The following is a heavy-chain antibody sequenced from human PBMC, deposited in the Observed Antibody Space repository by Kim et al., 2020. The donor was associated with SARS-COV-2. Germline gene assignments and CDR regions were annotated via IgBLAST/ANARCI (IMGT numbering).Heavy chain of an antibody. V-gene: IGHV3-23*01. D-gene: IGHD2-15*01. J-gene: IGHJ6*01. CDR2: ITGSDGNT. CDR3: AKDINNLAKDYYGMDV. Sequence: GGSLRLSCAASGFTFSDYTMRWVRQAPGKGLEWISLITGSDGNTYYADSVKGRFTVSRDNSKNTLYLQMSSLSAEDTAVYYCAKDINNLAKDYYGMDVWG. CDR1: GFTFSDYT.